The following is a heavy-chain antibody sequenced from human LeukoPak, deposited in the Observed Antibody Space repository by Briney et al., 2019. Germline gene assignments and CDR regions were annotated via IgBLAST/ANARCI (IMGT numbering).Heavy chain of an antibody. CDR3: ARADCSSSTCYLRDSSFDY. J-gene: IGHJ4*02. CDR2: ISTSSTFI. V-gene: IGHV3-21*01. D-gene: IGHD2/OR15-2a*01. CDR1: GFSLSSYV. Sequence: GGSLSPSSAASGFSLSSYVMNWVRQAPGKGLEWVSSISTSSTFIYYTYSVKGRFTISRDNAKNSLYLQMNSLSAEDTAVYYCARADCSSSTCYLRDSSFDYWGQGTLVTVSS.